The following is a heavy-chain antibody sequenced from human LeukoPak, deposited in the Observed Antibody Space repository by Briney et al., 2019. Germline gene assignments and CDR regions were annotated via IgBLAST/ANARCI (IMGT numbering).Heavy chain of an antibody. V-gene: IGHV4-34*01. CDR1: GGSFSGYY. CDR2: MNHSGST. J-gene: IGHJ4*02. CDR3: ARGKGELTNYYDSSGLLV. D-gene: IGHD3-22*01. Sequence: SETLSLTCAVYGGSFSGYYWSWIRQPPGKGLEWIGEMNHSGSTNYNPSLKSRVTISVDTSKNQFSLKLSSVTAADTAVYYCARGKGELTNYYDSSGLLVWGQGTLVTVSS.